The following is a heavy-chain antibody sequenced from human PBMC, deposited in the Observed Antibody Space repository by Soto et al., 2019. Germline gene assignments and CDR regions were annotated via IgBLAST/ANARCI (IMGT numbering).Heavy chain of an antibody. Sequence: PSETLSLTCSVSGGSISSTTFYWGWIRQPPRQGLELIGSISYRGSTSYNPSLKSRVTISVDTSKNQFSLRLTSVTAADTAVYYCARLLGWSNYNYFDPWRQRTLVTVSS. CDR1: GGSISSTTFY. D-gene: IGHD6-19*01. CDR2: ISYRGST. CDR3: ARLLGWSNYNYFDP. V-gene: IGHV4-39*01. J-gene: IGHJ5*02.